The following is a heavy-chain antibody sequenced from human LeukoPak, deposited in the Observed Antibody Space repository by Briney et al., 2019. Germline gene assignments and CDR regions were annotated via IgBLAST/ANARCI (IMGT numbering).Heavy chain of an antibody. V-gene: IGHV3-7*03. CDR1: GFTFGSYW. CDR3: ARGGGLDV. J-gene: IGHJ6*02. Sequence: GGSLRLSCAASGFTFGSYWMNWARQAPGKGLEWVANINHNGNVNYYVDSVKGRFTISRDNAKNSLYLQMSNLRAEDTAVYFCARGGGLDVWGQGATVTVSS. D-gene: IGHD3-16*01. CDR2: INHNGNVN.